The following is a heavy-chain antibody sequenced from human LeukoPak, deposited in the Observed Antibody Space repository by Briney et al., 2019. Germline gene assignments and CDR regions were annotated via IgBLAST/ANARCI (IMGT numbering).Heavy chain of an antibody. D-gene: IGHD3-10*01. J-gene: IGHJ4*02. CDR2: ICSCSSYL. CDR1: GFTFSSYS. Sequence: GGSLRLSCAASGFTFSSYSMSWVRQAPGRGLEWVSSICSCSSYLYYAHAVQGRFTISRDNAKTSLYLQMTSLRAEDTAVYYCARDLGSGSSYNALDYWGQGTLVTVSS. CDR3: ARDLGSGSSYNALDY. V-gene: IGHV3-21*01.